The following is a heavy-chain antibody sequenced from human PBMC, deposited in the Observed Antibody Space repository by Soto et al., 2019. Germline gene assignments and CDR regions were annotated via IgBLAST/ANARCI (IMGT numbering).Heavy chain of an antibody. Sequence: SVKVSCKASGGTFSSYAISWVRQAPGQGLEWMGGIIPIFGTANYAQKFQGRVTITADESTSTAYMELSSLRSEDTAVYYCARVVSDYSSGYGYYYGLYGWGQGTTVTGAS. D-gene: IGHD3-22*01. V-gene: IGHV1-69*13. CDR3: ARVVSDYSSGYGYYYGLYG. J-gene: IGHJ6*02. CDR1: GGTFSSYA. CDR2: IIPIFGTA.